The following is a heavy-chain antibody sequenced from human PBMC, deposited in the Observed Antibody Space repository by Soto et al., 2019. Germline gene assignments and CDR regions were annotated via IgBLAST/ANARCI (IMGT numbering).Heavy chain of an antibody. CDR1: GFTLSSYA. Sequence: QVQLVESGGGVVQPGRSLRLSCAASGFTLSSYAMHWVRQAPGKGQEWVAVISCAGSSTYYANSVRGRFTISRDNSKDTVYLQLSGLRTAETAVYHGAIDPGHDGNECYTVDSWGQGTLVTVSS. CDR3: AIDPGHDGNECYTVDS. D-gene: IGHD3-16*02. V-gene: IGHV3-30-3*01. CDR2: ISCAGSST. J-gene: IGHJ4*02.